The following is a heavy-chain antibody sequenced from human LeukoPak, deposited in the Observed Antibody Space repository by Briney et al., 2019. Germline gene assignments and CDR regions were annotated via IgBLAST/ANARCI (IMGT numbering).Heavy chain of an antibody. J-gene: IGHJ4*02. Sequence: GGSLRLSCAASGFTISTYGMSWVRQAPGKGLEWVSSISGGTTYYADSVKGRFTISRDTSKNTVYLQMNSLRAEDTAVYYCARDSGDYADYWGQGTLVTVSS. CDR2: ISGGTT. D-gene: IGHD4-17*01. CDR1: GFTISTYG. CDR3: ARDSGDYADY. V-gene: IGHV3-23*01.